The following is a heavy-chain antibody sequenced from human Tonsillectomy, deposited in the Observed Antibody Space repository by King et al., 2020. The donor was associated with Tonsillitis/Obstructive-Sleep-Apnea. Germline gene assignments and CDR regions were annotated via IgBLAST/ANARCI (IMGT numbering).Heavy chain of an antibody. Sequence: QLQESGPGLVKPSETLSLTCTVSGGSVSSGSYYWSWIRQPPGKGLEWIGYIYYSGSTNYNPSLKSRVTISVDTSKNQFSLKLSSVTAADTAVYYCARERVGGYNPGVDYWGQGTLVTVSS. CDR1: GGSVSSGSYY. CDR3: ARERVGGYNPGVDY. J-gene: IGHJ4*02. CDR2: IYYSGST. V-gene: IGHV4-61*01. D-gene: IGHD5-24*01.